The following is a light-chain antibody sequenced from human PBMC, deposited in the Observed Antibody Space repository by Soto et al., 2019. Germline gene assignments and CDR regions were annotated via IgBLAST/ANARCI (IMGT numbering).Light chain of an antibody. CDR1: SSDIGGYDY. V-gene: IGLV2-14*01. CDR2: EVA. CDR3: TSYTNRASYV. J-gene: IGLJ1*01. Sequence: QSVLAQPASVSGSPGQSITISCTGTSSDIGGYDYVSWYQQHPGNAPKLVIYEVANRPSGVSHRFSGSKSGNTASLTISGLQAEDEAGYYCTSYTNRASYVFGTGNKLTVL.